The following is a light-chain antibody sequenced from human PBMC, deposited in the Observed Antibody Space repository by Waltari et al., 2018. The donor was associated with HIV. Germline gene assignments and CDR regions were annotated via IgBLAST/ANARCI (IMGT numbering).Light chain of an antibody. Sequence: DIVLTQSPDSLAVSLGEGATIHCKSCQMVLKSANDKNYLAWYQQKPGQPPKLLIYWASYRKSGVPDRFSGSGSGTDFTLTISSLQAEDVAVYYCQQYYTTPLFTFGPGTRVDIK. J-gene: IGKJ3*01. CDR1: QMVLKSANDKNY. CDR2: WAS. CDR3: QQYYTTPLFT. V-gene: IGKV4-1*01.